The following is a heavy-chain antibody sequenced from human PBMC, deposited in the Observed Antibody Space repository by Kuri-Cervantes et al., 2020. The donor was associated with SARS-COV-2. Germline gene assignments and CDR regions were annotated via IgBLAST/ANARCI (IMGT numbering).Heavy chain of an antibody. CDR2: ISSSSSYI. V-gene: IGHV3-21*01. J-gene: IGHJ6*02. Sequence: LSLTCAASGFTFSSYSMNWVRQAPGKGLEWVSSISSSSSYIYYADSVKGRFTISRDNAKNSLYLQMNSLRAEDTAVYYCAGGSQHYGMDVWGQGTTVTVSS. CDR1: GFTFSSYS. D-gene: IGHD5-12*01. CDR3: AGGSQHYGMDV.